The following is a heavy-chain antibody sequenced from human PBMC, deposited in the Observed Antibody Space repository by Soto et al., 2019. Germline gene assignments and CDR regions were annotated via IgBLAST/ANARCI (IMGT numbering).Heavy chain of an antibody. V-gene: IGHV1-69*13. CDR3: ARPYCSSTSCPFGY. CDR2: IIPIFGTA. CDR1: GGTFSSYA. J-gene: IGHJ4*02. D-gene: IGHD2-2*01. Sequence: ASVEVSCKASGGTFSSYAISWVRQAPGQGLEWMGGIIPIFGTANYAQKCQVRVTITADESTSTAYMELSSLRSEDTAVYYCARPYCSSTSCPFGYWGQGTLVTVAS.